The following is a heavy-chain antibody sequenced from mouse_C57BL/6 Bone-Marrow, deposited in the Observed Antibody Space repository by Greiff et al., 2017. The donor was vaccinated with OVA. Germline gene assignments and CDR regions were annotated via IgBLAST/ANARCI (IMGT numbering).Heavy chain of an antibody. J-gene: IGHJ3*01. V-gene: IGHV1-50*01. CDR3: ASAVFAY. CDR1: GYTFTSYW. Sequence: VQLQQPGAEVVKPGASVKLSCKASGYTFTSYWMQWIKQRPGQGLEWIGEIAPSDTYTNYNQKFRAKATLTVDTSSSTAYMQLTSLTSEDSAVYYCASAVFAYWGQGTLVTVSA. CDR2: IAPSDTYT.